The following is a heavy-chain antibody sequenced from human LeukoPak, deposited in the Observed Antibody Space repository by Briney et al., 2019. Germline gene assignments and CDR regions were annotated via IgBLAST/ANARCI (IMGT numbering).Heavy chain of an antibody. CDR3: ARIGYNHYFDY. Sequence: ASVKVSCKASGYTFTDYYLHWVRQAPGQGLEWMGWINHNSGGTNYAQTFQGRVTMTRDTSITTAYLELSRLRSDDTAVYYCARIGYNHYFDYWGQGTLVTVSS. D-gene: IGHD1-14*01. CDR2: INHNSGGT. V-gene: IGHV1-2*02. CDR1: GYTFTDYY. J-gene: IGHJ4*02.